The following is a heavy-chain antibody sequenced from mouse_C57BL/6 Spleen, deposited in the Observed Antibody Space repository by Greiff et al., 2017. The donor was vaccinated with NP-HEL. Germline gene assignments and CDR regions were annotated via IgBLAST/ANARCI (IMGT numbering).Heavy chain of an antibody. D-gene: IGHD1-1*01. CDR1: GYTFTDYN. V-gene: IGHV1-18*01. CDR3: ARELAGSNAMDY. CDR2: INPNNGGT. J-gene: IGHJ4*01. Sequence: EVKLMESGPELVKPGASVKIPCKASGYTFTDYNMDWVKQSHGKSLEWIGDINPNNGGTIYNQKFKGKATLTVDKSSSTAYMELRSLTSEDTAVYYCARELAGSNAMDYWGQGTSVTVSS.